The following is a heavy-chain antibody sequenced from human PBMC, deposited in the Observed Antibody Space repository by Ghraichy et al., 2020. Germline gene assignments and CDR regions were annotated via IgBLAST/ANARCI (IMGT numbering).Heavy chain of an antibody. Sequence: SETLSLTCAVYGGSFSGYYWSWIRQPPGKGLEWIGEINHSGSTNYNPSLKSRVTISVDTSKNQFSLKLSSVTAADTAVYYCARVKGFFGVVITFHYYYYGMDVWGQGTTVTVSS. CDR2: INHSGST. V-gene: IGHV4-34*01. J-gene: IGHJ6*02. D-gene: IGHD3-3*01. CDR3: ARVKGFFGVVITFHYYYYGMDV. CDR1: GGSFSGYY.